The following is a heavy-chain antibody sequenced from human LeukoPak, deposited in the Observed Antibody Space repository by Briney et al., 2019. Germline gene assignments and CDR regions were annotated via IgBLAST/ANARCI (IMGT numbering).Heavy chain of an antibody. CDR2: INPNSGGT. Sequence: GASVKVSCKASGYTFTGYYMHWVRQAPGQGLEWMGWINPNSGGTNYAQKFQGRVTMTRDTSISTAYMELSRLRSEDTAVYYCARGGEMATIIHYYYYMDVWGKGTTVTVSS. D-gene: IGHD5-24*01. CDR1: GYTFTGYY. V-gene: IGHV1-2*02. J-gene: IGHJ6*03. CDR3: ARGGEMATIIHYYYYMDV.